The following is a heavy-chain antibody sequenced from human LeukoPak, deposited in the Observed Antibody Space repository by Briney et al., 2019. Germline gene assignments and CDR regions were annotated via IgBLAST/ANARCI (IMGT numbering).Heavy chain of an antibody. J-gene: IGHJ3*01. V-gene: IGHV3-7*01. Sequence: GGSLRLSCAASGFTLNSYLMSWVRQAPGRGLEWVANINKDGSEENYLDSVKGRFTVSRDNAKNSLYLQMNSLRDEDTAVYYCARVSPNRNALDLWGQGTMVTISS. CDR2: INKDGSEE. D-gene: IGHD1/OR15-1a*01. CDR1: GFTLNSYL. CDR3: ARVSPNRNALDL.